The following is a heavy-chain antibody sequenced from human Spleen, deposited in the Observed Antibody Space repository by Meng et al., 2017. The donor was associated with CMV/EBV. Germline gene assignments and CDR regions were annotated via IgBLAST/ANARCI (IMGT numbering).Heavy chain of an antibody. D-gene: IGHD3/OR15-3a*01. J-gene: IGHJ4*02. CDR2: IWPDGNYK. CDR1: GFTFGDYA. V-gene: IGHV3-33*06. CDR3: AKDGLFINDFWTGYSYLDF. Sequence: GGSLRLSCIASGFTFGDYAMSWVRQAPGKGLEWVAVIWPDGNYKHHADSVKGGFTVSRDNSKHTLYLQMNRLRAEDTAIYYCAKDGLFINDFWTGYSYLDFWGQGTPVTVSS.